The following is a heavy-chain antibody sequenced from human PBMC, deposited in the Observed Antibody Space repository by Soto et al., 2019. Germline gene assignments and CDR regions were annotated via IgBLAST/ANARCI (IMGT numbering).Heavy chain of an antibody. J-gene: IGHJ4*02. CDR3: ARGLYYNDSRGYWGY. D-gene: IGHD3-22*01. CDR1: GFTFSSYS. Sequence: EVQLVESGGGLVQPGGSLRLSCAASGFTFSSYSMNWVRQAPGKGLEWVSYISRSSSTIYYADSVKGRFTISRDNAHNTLYLQMNSLRDEDTAVYYCARGLYYNDSRGYWGYWGQGTLVTVSS. V-gene: IGHV3-48*02. CDR2: ISRSSSTI.